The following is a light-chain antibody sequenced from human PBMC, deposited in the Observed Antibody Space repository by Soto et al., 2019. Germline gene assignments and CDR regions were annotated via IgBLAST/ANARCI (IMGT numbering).Light chain of an antibody. CDR1: SSDVGGYNY. Sequence: QSALTQPPSASGSPGQSVTISCPGTSSDVGGYNYVSWYQQHPGKAPKLMIYEVSKRPSGVPDRFSGSKSGNTASLTVSGLQAEDEADYYCSSYAGSKTLFGGGTKLTVL. CDR2: EVS. V-gene: IGLV2-8*01. CDR3: SSYAGSKTL. J-gene: IGLJ2*01.